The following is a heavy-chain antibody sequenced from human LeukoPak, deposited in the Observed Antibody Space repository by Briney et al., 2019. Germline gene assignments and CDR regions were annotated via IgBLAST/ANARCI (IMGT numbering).Heavy chain of an antibody. CDR2: INPNSGGT. CDR3: ARGLDKYDYWSGYFLAY. D-gene: IGHD3-3*01. Sequence: ASVKVSCKASGYTFTGYYMYWVRQAPGQGLEWMGWINPNSGGTNYAQTFQARVTMTRDTSISTAYMELSRLRSDDTAVYYCARGLDKYDYWSGYFLAYWGQGTLVTVSS. V-gene: IGHV1-2*02. CDR1: GYTFTGYY. J-gene: IGHJ4*02.